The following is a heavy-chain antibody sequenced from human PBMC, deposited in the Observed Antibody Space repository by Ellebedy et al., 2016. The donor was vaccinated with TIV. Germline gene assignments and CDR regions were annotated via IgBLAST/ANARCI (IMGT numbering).Heavy chain of an antibody. D-gene: IGHD6-19*01. V-gene: IGHV3-7*01. J-gene: IGHJ4*02. CDR3: ATGSGWRGGDF. Sequence: GESLKISCVASGFTFSNSWMSWVRQAPGKGLEWVANIKEDESEKYYVDSVKGRFTISRDNAKNSLYLQMNSLRAEDTAVHYCATGSGWRGGDFWGQGTLVTVSS. CDR2: IKEDESEK. CDR1: GFTFSNSW.